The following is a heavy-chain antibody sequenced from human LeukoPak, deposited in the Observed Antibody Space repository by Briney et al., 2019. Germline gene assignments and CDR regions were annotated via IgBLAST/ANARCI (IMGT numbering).Heavy chain of an antibody. Sequence: PSETLSLTCTVSGGSINNYYWSWIRQPAGKGLEWIGRIYTRGSTNYNPSLKSRVTMSVDTSKNQFSLKLSSVTAADTAVYYCARGRYCSADICSGGDAFETWGQGTMVSVYS. CDR2: IYTRGST. J-gene: IGHJ3*02. CDR3: ARGRYCSADICSGGDAFET. CDR1: GGSINNYY. V-gene: IGHV4-4*07. D-gene: IGHD2-15*01.